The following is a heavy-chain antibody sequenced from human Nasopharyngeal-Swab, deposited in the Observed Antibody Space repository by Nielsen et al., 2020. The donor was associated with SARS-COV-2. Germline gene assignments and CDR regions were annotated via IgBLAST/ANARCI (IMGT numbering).Heavy chain of an antibody. CDR1: WFPFSWLW. Sequence: ESPKISLAASWFPFSWLWMGWVPPASGKGLGWVVNIKQDGSEKYYVDSVKGRFTIPRDNAKNSLYLQMNSLRAEDTAVYYCARDRELGYYMDVWGKGTTVTVSS. CDR2: IKQDGSEK. J-gene: IGHJ6*03. CDR3: ARDRELGYYMDV. V-gene: IGHV3-7*01. D-gene: IGHD1-7*01.